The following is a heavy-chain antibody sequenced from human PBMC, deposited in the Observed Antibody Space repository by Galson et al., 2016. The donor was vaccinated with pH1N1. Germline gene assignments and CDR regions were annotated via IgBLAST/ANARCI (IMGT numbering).Heavy chain of an antibody. V-gene: IGHV1-69*04. J-gene: IGHJ4*02. CDR2: IIPIIGIA. CDR1: GGTFSSYA. CDR3: ARYRDGYNSPFDY. Sequence: SVKVSCKASGGTFSSYAISWVRQAPGQGLEWMGRIIPIIGIANYAQNFQGRVTITADESTSTAYMELSSLRSEDTAVYYCARYRDGYNSPFDYGGQGTLVTVSS. D-gene: IGHD5-24*01.